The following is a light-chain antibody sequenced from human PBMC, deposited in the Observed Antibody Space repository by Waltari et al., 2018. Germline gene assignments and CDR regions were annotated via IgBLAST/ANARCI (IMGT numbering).Light chain of an antibody. CDR3: SSYTSSSTLGV. J-gene: IGLJ1*01. V-gene: IGLV2-14*01. CDR1: SSDVGGYNY. Sequence: QSALTQPASVAGSPGQSITISCTGTSSDVGGYNYVSRYQQHPGKATKLMIYEASNRPSGVSNRFSCSKSANTASLTISGLQAEDEADYYCSSYTSSSTLGVFGTGTKVTVL. CDR2: EAS.